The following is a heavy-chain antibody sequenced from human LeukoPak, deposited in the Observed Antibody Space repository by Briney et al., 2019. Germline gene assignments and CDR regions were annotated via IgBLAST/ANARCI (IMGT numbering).Heavy chain of an antibody. D-gene: IGHD2-15*01. Sequence: PGGSLRLSCAASGFTFSSYWMSWVRQAPGKGLEWLANIKEDGSEKYYVDSVKGRFTISRDNAKNSLYLQMNSLRAEDTAVYYCARKYCSGGSCYLLDYWGQGTLVTVSS. J-gene: IGHJ4*02. CDR1: GFTFSSYW. CDR3: ARKYCSGGSCYLLDY. V-gene: IGHV3-7*01. CDR2: IKEDGSEK.